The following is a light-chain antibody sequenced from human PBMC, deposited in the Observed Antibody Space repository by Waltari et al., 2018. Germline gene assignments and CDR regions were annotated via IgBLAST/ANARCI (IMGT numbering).Light chain of an antibody. CDR3: QQAYSTPFT. CDR2: AAS. CDR1: QSISTY. V-gene: IGKV1-39*01. J-gene: IGKJ3*01. Sequence: DIQMTQSPSSLSASVGDRVTISCRASQSISTYLNWYQQKPGNSPNLLIHAASSLQSGVPSRFRGSGSGTDFTLTISSLHPEDFATYYCQQAYSTPFTFGPGTAVDIK.